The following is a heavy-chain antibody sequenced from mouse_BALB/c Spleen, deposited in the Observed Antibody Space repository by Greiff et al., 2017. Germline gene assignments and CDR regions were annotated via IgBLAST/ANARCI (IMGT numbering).Heavy chain of an antibody. CDR1: GFTFSSYA. CDR2: ISSGGST. J-gene: IGHJ1*01. CDR3: ARVLYYYGSGWYFDV. D-gene: IGHD1-1*01. Sequence: EVKLVESGGGLVKPGGSLKLSCAASGFTFSSYAMSWVRQTPEKRLEWVASISSGGSTYYPDSVKGRFTISRDNARNILYLQMSSLRSEDTAMYYCARVLYYYGSGWYFDVWGAGTTVTVSS. V-gene: IGHV5-6-5*01.